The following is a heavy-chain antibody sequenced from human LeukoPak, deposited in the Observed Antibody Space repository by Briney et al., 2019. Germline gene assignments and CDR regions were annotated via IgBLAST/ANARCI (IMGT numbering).Heavy chain of an antibody. CDR1: GFTFSSYS. J-gene: IGHJ6*03. CDR3: ARVKLYSSSWYPSPGSYMDV. CDR2: ISSSSSTI. Sequence: GGSLRLSCAASGFTFSSYSMNWVRQAPGKGLEWVSYISSSSSTIYYADSVKGRFTISRDNAKNSLYLQMNSLRAEDTAVYYCARVKLYSSSWYPSPGSYMDVWGKGTTVTVSS. D-gene: IGHD6-13*01. V-gene: IGHV3-48*04.